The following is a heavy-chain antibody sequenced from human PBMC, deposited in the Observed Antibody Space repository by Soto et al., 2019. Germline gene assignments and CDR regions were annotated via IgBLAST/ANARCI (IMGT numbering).Heavy chain of an antibody. V-gene: IGHV3-53*01. J-gene: IGHJ4*02. Sequence: GGSLRLSCAASGLTVSSSYMSGVRQAPGKGLQWVSVIYSAGSTYYANSVKGRFTISRDIPTNMVYLQMSSLTDEDTAVYYCARGMGAIPIFDYWGQGTLVTVSS. CDR1: GLTVSSSY. CDR2: IYSAGST. D-gene: IGHD1-26*01. CDR3: ARGMGAIPIFDY.